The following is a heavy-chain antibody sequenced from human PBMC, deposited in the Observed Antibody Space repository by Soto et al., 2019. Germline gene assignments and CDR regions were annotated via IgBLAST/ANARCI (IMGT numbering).Heavy chain of an antibody. J-gene: IGHJ4*02. D-gene: IGHD2-2*03. CDR2: INSDGSST. Sequence: GGSLRLSCAASGFTFSSYWMHWVRQAPGKGLVWVSRINSDGSSTSYADSVKGRFTISRDNAKNTLYLQMNSLRAEDTAVYYCASLAPQQTIQKMDIVVSPPACWGQGTLVTVSS. CDR1: GFTFSSYW. CDR3: ASLAPQQTIQKMDIVVSPPAC. V-gene: IGHV3-74*01.